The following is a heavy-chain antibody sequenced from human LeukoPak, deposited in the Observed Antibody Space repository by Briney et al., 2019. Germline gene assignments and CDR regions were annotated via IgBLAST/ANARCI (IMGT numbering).Heavy chain of an antibody. J-gene: IGHJ5*02. CDR1: GFTFTTCW. Sequence: GGSLRLSCATSGFTFTTCWRAWVRQAPGMGLEWVANIKQDGTAKYYMDSVKGRFAISRDNTNNSLYLQMNNLRVEDTAMYYCAKIAAAVPDQWGQGTLVTVSP. D-gene: IGHD6-25*01. V-gene: IGHV3-7*01. CDR2: IKQDGTAK. CDR3: AKIAAAVPDQ.